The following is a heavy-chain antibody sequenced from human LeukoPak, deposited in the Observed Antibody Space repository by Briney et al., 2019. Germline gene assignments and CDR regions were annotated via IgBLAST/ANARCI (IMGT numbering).Heavy chain of an antibody. CDR2: INRDGSTT. CDR3: ARGGDYYDSSGYFWRPAEIDY. D-gene: IGHD3-22*01. J-gene: IGHJ4*02. CDR1: GFTFSSYW. Sequence: PGGSLRLSCAASGFTFSSYWMHWVRQAPGKGLVWVSRINRDGSTTNYADSVKGRFTVSRDNAKNTLNLQMNSLRAEDTAVYYCARGGDYYDSSGYFWRPAEIDYWGQGTLVTVSS. V-gene: IGHV3-74*01.